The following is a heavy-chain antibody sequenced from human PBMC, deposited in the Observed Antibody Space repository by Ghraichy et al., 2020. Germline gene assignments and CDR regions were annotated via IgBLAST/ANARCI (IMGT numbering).Heavy chain of an antibody. D-gene: IGHD4-11*01. Sequence: LTCAASGFTFSSYAMHWVRQAPGKGLEYVSAISSNGGSTYYANSVKGRFTISRDNSKNTLYLQMGSLRAEDMAVYYCARVYDYSNWAFDYWGQGTLVTVSS. V-gene: IGHV3-64*01. CDR1: GFTFSSYA. CDR2: ISSNGGST. CDR3: ARVYDYSNWAFDY. J-gene: IGHJ4*02.